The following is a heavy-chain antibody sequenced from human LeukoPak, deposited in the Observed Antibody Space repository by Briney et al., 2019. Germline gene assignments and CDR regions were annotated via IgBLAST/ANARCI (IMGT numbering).Heavy chain of an antibody. D-gene: IGHD6-13*01. J-gene: IGHJ5*02. CDR1: GGPISSSSYN. CDR3: ARHRGKAAAGFCP. Sequence: SETLSLTCTVSGGPISSSSYNWGWIRQPPGKGLEWIGSFDNSGSTYYNPSLKSRVTISVDTSKDQFSLKLTSVTAADTAVYYCARHRGKAAAGFCPWGQGTLVTVSS. CDR2: FDNSGST. V-gene: IGHV4-39*01.